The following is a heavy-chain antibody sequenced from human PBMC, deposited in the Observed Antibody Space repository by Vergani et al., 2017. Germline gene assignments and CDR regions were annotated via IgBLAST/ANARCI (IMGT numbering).Heavy chain of an antibody. Sequence: EVQLLESGGGLVQPGGSLRLSCAASGFTFSSYAMSWVRQAPGKGLEWVSAISGSGGSTYYADSVKGRFTISRDNSKNTLYLKMNSLRAEDTALYYCAKNRRSGGDYDFFDYWGQGTLVTVSS. V-gene: IGHV3-23*01. J-gene: IGHJ4*02. CDR2: ISGSGGST. CDR3: AKNRRSGGDYDFFDY. D-gene: IGHD5-12*01. CDR1: GFTFSSYA.